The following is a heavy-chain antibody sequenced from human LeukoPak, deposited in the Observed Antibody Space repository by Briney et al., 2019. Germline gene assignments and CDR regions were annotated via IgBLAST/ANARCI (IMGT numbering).Heavy chain of an antibody. CDR1: GFTFSSYS. D-gene: IGHD2-15*01. CDR3: ARVGYCSGGSCYSFDY. V-gene: IGHV3-21*01. CDR2: ISSSSSYI. J-gene: IGHJ4*02. Sequence: GGFLRLSCAASGFTFSSYSMNWVRQAPGKGLGWVSSISSSSSYIYYADSVKGRFTISRDNAKNSLYLQMNSLRAEDTAVYYCARVGYCSGGSCYSFDYWGQGTLVTVSS.